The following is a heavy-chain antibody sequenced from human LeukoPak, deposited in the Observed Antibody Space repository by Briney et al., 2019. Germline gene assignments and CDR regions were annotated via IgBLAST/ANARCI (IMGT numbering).Heavy chain of an antibody. J-gene: IGHJ4*02. CDR2: IKQDGSEK. Sequence: GGSLRLSCAASGFTFSSYWMSWVRQAPGKGPEWVANIKQDGSEKYYVDSVKGRFTISRDNAKNSLYLQMNSLRAEDTAVYYCARDRSPYGSGSYHDYWGQGTLVTVSS. CDR3: ARDRSPYGSGSYHDY. V-gene: IGHV3-7*01. D-gene: IGHD3-10*01. CDR1: GFTFSSYW.